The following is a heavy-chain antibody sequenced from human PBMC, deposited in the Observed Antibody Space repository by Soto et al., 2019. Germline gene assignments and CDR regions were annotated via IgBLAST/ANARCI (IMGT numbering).Heavy chain of an antibody. J-gene: IGHJ4*02. CDR1: GGTFSSYA. CDR3: ARVPVTMVRGVTPYYFDY. V-gene: IGHV1-69*01. Sequence: QVQLVQSGAEVQKPGSSVKVSCKASGGTFSSYAISWVRQAPGQGLEWMGGIIPIFGTANYAQKFQGRVTITADESTSTAYMELSSLRSEDTAVYYCARVPVTMVRGVTPYYFDYWGQGTLVTVSS. CDR2: IIPIFGTA. D-gene: IGHD3-10*01.